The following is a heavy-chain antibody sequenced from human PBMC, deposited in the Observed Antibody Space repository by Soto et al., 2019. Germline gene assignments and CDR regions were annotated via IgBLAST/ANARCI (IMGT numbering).Heavy chain of an antibody. CDR1: GFTFSDYY. CDR2: ISSSGSTI. CDR3: ATTTVTSSMAYYYYYYMDV. D-gene: IGHD4-17*01. V-gene: IGHV3-11*01. Sequence: GGSLRLSCAASGFTFSDYYMSWIRQAPGKGLEWVSYISSSGSTIYYADSVKGRFTISRDNAKNSLYLQMNSLRAEDTAVYYCATTTVTSSMAYYYYYYMDVWGKGTTVTVSS. J-gene: IGHJ6*03.